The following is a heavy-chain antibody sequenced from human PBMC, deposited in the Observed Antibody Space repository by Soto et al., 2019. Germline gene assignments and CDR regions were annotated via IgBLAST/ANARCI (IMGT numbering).Heavy chain of an antibody. Sequence: EVQLVESGGGLVQPGGSLRLSCAAPGFTFSTYTMTWVRQAPGKGLEWLSYISSSSSTIYYADSVKGRFTISRDNAKYSLYLQMISLRDEDTAVYYCARGGYSSGWLDWGQGTLVTVSS. V-gene: IGHV3-48*02. CDR3: ARGGYSSGWLD. D-gene: IGHD6-19*01. CDR2: ISSSSSTI. CDR1: GFTFSTYT. J-gene: IGHJ4*02.